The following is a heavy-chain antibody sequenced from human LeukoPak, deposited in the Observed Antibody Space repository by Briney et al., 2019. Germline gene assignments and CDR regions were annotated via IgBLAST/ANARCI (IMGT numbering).Heavy chain of an antibody. D-gene: IGHD6-13*01. CDR2: IRTDGGEK. J-gene: IGHJ4*02. V-gene: IGHV3-30*02. Sequence: PGGSLRLSCAASGFTFRNYGMHWVRQAPGKGLEWVASIRTDGGEKYHTDSVQGRFSISRDNSKNTLYLQMDSLRAEDTALYYCARIGYSTSWDNFDCWGQGTLVTVSS. CDR3: ARIGYSTSWDNFDC. CDR1: GFTFRNYG.